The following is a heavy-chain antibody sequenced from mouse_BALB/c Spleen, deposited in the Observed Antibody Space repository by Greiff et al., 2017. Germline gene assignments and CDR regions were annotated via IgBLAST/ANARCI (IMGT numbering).Heavy chain of an antibody. J-gene: IGHJ4*01. CDR2: ISSGGSYT. CDR3: ARHYDDAMDY. Sequence: EVQLVESGGGLVKPGGSLKLSCAASGFTFSSYAMSWVRQTPEKRLEWVATISSGGSYTYYPDSVKGRFTISRDNAKNTLYLQMSSLRSEDTAMYYCARHYDDAMDYWGQGTSVTVSS. V-gene: IGHV5-9-3*01. D-gene: IGHD2-12*01. CDR1: GFTFSSYA.